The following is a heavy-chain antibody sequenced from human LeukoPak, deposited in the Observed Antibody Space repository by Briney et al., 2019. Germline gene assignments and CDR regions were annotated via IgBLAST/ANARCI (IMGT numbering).Heavy chain of an antibody. CDR2: IYYSGGT. J-gene: IGHJ6*02. V-gene: IGHV4-59*08. Sequence: PSETLSLTCTVSGGSISSYYWSWVRQPPGKGLEWIGYIYYSGGTNYNPSLKSRVTISVDTSKNQFSLNLSSVTAADTAVYYYARHLDGAPRPRLDYYGMDVWGQGTTVTVSS. CDR3: ARHLDGAPRPRLDYYGMDV. D-gene: IGHD6-6*01. CDR1: GGSISSYY.